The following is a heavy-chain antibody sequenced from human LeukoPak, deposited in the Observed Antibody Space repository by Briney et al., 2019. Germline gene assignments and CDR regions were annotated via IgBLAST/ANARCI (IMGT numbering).Heavy chain of an antibody. D-gene: IGHD3-9*01. J-gene: IGHJ4*02. CDR2: VSGSGSST. Sequence: QPGGSLRLSCAASGFTFSSYAMSWVRQAPRKGLEWVSVVSGSGSSTDYADPVKGRFTISRDNSKNTLYLQMSSLSAEDTAVYYCVKMNVLTGYYTPNFDFWGQGTLVTVSS. CDR1: GFTFSSYA. CDR3: VKMNVLTGYYTPNFDF. V-gene: IGHV3-23*01.